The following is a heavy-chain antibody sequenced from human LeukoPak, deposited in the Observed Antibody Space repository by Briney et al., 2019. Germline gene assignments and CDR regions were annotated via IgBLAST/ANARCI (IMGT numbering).Heavy chain of an antibody. J-gene: IGHJ4*02. D-gene: IGHD2-15*01. Sequence: GGSLRLSCAASGFTFSSYWMNWARQAPGKGLEWVASINHNGNVNYYVDSVKGRFTISRDNAKNSLYLQMNSLRAEDTALYYCAKSPMDCSGGSCYYYFDYWGQGTLVTVSS. CDR2: INHNGNVN. CDR1: GFTFSSYW. CDR3: AKSPMDCSGGSCYYYFDY. V-gene: IGHV3-7*03.